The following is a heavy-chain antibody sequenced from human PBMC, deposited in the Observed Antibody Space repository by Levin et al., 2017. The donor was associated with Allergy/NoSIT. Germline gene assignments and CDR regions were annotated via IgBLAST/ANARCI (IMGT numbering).Heavy chain of an antibody. Sequence: ASVKVSCAASGFTISSNYMSWVRQAPGKGLEWVSVIYSGGSTYYADSVKGRFTISRDNSKNTLYLQMNSLRAEDTAVYYCARDTRRGFDPWGQGTLVTVSS. V-gene: IGHV3-53*01. CDR3: ARDTRRGFDP. CDR1: GFTISSNY. J-gene: IGHJ5*02. CDR2: IYSGGST.